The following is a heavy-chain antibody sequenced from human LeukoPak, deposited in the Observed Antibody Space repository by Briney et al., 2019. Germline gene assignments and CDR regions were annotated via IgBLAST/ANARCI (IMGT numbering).Heavy chain of an antibody. J-gene: IGHJ6*02. Sequence: ASVTVSFKASGGTFSIYAISWVRQATGQGLEWMGGIIPIFGTANYAQKFQGRVTITADESTSTAYMELSSLRSEDTAVYYCARDNYDSSGYYLRGYYYGMDVWGQGTTVTVSS. CDR3: ARDNYDSSGYYLRGYYYGMDV. D-gene: IGHD3-22*01. V-gene: IGHV1-69*13. CDR2: IIPIFGTA. CDR1: GGTFSIYA.